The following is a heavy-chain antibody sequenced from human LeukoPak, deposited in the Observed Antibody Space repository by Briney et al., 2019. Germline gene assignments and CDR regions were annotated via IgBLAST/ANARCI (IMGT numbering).Heavy chain of an antibody. CDR3: ARARYCSGGSCSFDY. V-gene: IGHV1-18*01. CDR1: GYTFTNYG. CDR2: ISAYNGNT. J-gene: IGHJ4*02. Sequence: ASVTVSCKASGYTFTNYGISWVRQAPGQGREWMGWISAYNGNTNYAQKLQGRVTMTTDTSTSTAYMELRSLRSDDTAVYYCARARYCSGGSCSFDYWGQGTLVTVSS. D-gene: IGHD2-15*01.